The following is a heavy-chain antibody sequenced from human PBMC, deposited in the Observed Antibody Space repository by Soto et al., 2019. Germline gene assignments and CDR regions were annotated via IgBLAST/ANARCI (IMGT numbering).Heavy chain of an antibody. Sequence: GGSLRLSCAASGFTISNNYMSWVRQAPGKGLEWVSVIYSGGTTYYADSVKGRFTISRDNSKNTMFLQMNSLRAEDTAVYYCARPKDIAARPHYYYGMDVWGQGTTVTVS. J-gene: IGHJ6*02. CDR3: ARPKDIAARPHYYYGMDV. CDR2: IYSGGTT. CDR1: GFTISNNY. D-gene: IGHD6-6*01. V-gene: IGHV3-53*01.